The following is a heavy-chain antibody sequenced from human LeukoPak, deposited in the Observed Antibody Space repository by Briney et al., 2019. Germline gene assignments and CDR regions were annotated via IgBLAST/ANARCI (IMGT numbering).Heavy chain of an antibody. CDR1: GFTFSSYA. CDR3: AKDDYDILTGYYSIDY. Sequence: GGSPRLSCAASGFTFSSYAMSWVRQAPGKGLEWVSAISGSGGSTYYADSVKGRFTISRDNSKNTLYLQMNSLRAEDTAVYYCAKDDYDILTGYYSIDYWGQGTLVTVSS. CDR2: ISGSGGST. D-gene: IGHD3-9*01. V-gene: IGHV3-23*01. J-gene: IGHJ4*02.